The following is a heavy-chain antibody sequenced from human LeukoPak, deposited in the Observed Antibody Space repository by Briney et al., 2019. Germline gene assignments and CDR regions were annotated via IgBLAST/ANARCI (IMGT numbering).Heavy chain of an antibody. D-gene: IGHD4-11*01. CDR2: IYTSGST. CDR3: ARHNDYSNEIDY. V-gene: IGHV4-4*09. CDR1: GCSISSYY. Sequence: PSETLSLTCTVSGCSISSYYWSWIRQPPGKGLEWIGYIYTSGSTNYNPSLKSRVTISVDTSKNQFSLKLSSVTAADTAVYYCARHNDYSNEIDYWGQGTLVTVSS. J-gene: IGHJ4*02.